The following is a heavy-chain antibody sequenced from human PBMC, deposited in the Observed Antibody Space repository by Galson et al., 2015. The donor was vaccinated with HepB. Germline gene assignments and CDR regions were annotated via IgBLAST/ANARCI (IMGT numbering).Heavy chain of an antibody. CDR1: GFTFDSAW. J-gene: IGHJ4*02. Sequence: SLRLSCAASGFTFDSAWMSWVRQAPGKGLEWVGRIKSKTDGGTTDYPAPVKGRFTISRDDSRNTLYLQINSLRTEDTAVYYCTTEPKESGSYQYYFDYWGQGTLVTVSS. D-gene: IGHD1-26*01. CDR3: TTEPKESGSYQYYFDY. CDR2: IKSKTDGGTT. V-gene: IGHV3-15*01.